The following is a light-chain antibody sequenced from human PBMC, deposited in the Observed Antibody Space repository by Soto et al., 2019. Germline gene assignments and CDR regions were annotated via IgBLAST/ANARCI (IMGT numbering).Light chain of an antibody. CDR3: QQLNSYPIT. CDR2: DAS. V-gene: IGKV1-12*01. Sequence: DIEMTQSPSSVSASGGDRFIIXXRASLTITSWVAWYQQVPGKAPKXLIYDASILQTGVPSRFSGSGAGTEFTLTISSLQPEDFATYYCQQLNSYPITFGQGTRLEIK. CDR1: LTITSW. J-gene: IGKJ5*01.